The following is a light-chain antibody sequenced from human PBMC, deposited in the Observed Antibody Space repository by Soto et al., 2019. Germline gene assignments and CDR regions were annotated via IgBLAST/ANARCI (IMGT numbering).Light chain of an antibody. J-gene: IGLJ1*01. CDR3: ASWDDSLSGRV. CDR2: RDN. Sequence: QSVLTQPPSASGTPGQRVTISCSGSSSNIGSNSVYWYQQFPGTAPKLLIYRDNQRPSGVPDRFSGSKSGTSASLAISWLRSEDEADYYCASWDDSLSGRVFGTGTKLTVL. V-gene: IGLV1-47*01. CDR1: SSNIGSNS.